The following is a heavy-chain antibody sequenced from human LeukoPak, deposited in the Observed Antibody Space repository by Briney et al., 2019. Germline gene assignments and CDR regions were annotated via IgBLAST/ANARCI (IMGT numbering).Heavy chain of an antibody. CDR1: GGSISSYY. CDR3: ARDDTGLLWFGGYRGWFDP. J-gene: IGHJ5*02. CDR2: IYYSGST. Sequence: PSETLSLTCTVSGGSISSYYWSWIRQPPGKGLEWIGYIYYSGSTNYNPSLKSRVTISVDTSKNQFSLKLSSVTAADTAVYYCARDDTGLLWFGGYRGWFDPWGQGTLVTVSS. D-gene: IGHD3-10*01. V-gene: IGHV4-59*01.